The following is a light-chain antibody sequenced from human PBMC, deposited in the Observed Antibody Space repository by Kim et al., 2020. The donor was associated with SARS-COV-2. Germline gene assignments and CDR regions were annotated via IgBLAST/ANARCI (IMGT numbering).Light chain of an antibody. CDR3: SSYTSSSTLDV. CDR1: SSDVGGYNY. Sequence: QPVTTSCTGTSSDVGGYNYVSWYQQPPGKAPKLMIYDVSNRPSGVSNRFSGSKSGNTASLTISGLQAEDEADYYCSSYTSSSTLDVFGTGTKVTVL. V-gene: IGLV2-14*03. CDR2: DVS. J-gene: IGLJ1*01.